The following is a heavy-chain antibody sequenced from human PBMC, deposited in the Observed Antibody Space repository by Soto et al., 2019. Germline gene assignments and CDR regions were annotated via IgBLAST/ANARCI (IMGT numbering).Heavy chain of an antibody. Sequence: PSETLSLTCTVPGGSLSSYYWSWIRQPAGKGLEWIGRIYTSGSTNYNPSLKSRVTMSVDTSKNQFSLKLSSVTAADTAVYYCARDRGYSSGWSREYWFDPWGQGTLVTVSS. CDR1: GGSLSSYY. CDR3: ARDRGYSSGWSREYWFDP. V-gene: IGHV4-4*07. J-gene: IGHJ5*02. D-gene: IGHD6-19*01. CDR2: IYTSGST.